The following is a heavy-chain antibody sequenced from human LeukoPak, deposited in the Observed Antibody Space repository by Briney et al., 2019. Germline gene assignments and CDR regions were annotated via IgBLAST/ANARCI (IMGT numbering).Heavy chain of an antibody. Sequence: GASVKVSCKASGYTFTGYYMHWVRQDPGQGLEWMGWINPNSGDTNYAQKFQGRVTMTRDTSINTAYMELSRLRSDDTAVYYCASITSYYGPFDYWGQGTLVTVSS. V-gene: IGHV1-2*02. J-gene: IGHJ4*02. CDR1: GYTFTGYY. D-gene: IGHD2-21*01. CDR3: ASITSYYGPFDY. CDR2: INPNSGDT.